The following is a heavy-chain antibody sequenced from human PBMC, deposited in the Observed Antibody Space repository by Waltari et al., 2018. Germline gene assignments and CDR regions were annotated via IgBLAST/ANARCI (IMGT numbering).Heavy chain of an antibody. D-gene: IGHD6-6*01. J-gene: IGHJ4*02. CDR2: IWYDGSNK. CDR1: GITFKKND. V-gene: IGHV3-30*18. CDR3: VKGGWYGSSSNGDS. Sequence: QVYLVESGGGVVQPGSSLRLSCVDSGITFKKNDMHWVRQAPGKGLEWVSVIWYDGSNKYYADSVKGRFTISRDNSRNTMYLQMNSLRVEDTAVYYCVKGGWYGSSSNGDSWGQGTLVSVSS.